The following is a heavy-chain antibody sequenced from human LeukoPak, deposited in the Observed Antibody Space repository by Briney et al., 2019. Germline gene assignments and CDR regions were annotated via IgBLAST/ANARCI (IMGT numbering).Heavy chain of an antibody. Sequence: PGGSLRLSCAASGFTFSSSWMTWIRQAPGTGLEWLANINQDGSVINYVDSVRGRFTISRDNAKYSLYLQLSSLRAEDTAVYYCARDIAYHAFDIWGQGTMVTVSS. V-gene: IGHV3-7*01. CDR3: ARDIAYHAFDI. J-gene: IGHJ3*02. D-gene: IGHD2-15*01. CDR2: INQDGSVI. CDR1: GFTFSSSW.